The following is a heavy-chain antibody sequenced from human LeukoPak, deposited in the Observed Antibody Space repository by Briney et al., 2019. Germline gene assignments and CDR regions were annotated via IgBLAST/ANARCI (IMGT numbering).Heavy chain of an antibody. D-gene: IGHD4-11*01. CDR3: ARAYSNYDDVDYYYGMDV. CDR2: INPTGGST. V-gene: IGHV1-46*01. Sequence: ASVKVSCKASGYTFPSYFMHWVRQAPGQGLEWMGIINPTGGSTTYAQKFQGRVTMTRDTSTSTVYMELSSLRSDDTAVYYCARAYSNYDDVDYYYGMDVWGQGTTVTVSS. J-gene: IGHJ6*02. CDR1: GYTFPSYF.